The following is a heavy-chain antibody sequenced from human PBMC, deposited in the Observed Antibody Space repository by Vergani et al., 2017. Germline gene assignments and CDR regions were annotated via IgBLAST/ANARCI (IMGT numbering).Heavy chain of an antibody. J-gene: IGHJ4*02. V-gene: IGHV3-23*04. CDR1: GFALNRHA. CDR3: ARPHGDILPPDPRRLDY. Sequence: VQLVESGGGVVQPGTSLRLSCVVSGFALNRHAMYWVRQAPGKGLEWVSAISGSGGSTYYADSVKGRFTISRDNSKNTLYLQMNSLRAEDTAVYYCARPHGDILPPDPRRLDYWGQGTLVTVSS. D-gene: IGHD1-14*01. CDR2: ISGSGGST.